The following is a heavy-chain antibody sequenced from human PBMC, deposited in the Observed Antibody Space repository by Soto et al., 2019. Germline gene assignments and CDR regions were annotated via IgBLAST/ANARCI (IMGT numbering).Heavy chain of an antibody. CDR3: ATARLGYCISTSCYENYYYGMDV. Sequence: ASVKVSCKASGYTFTGYYMHWVRQAPGQGLEWMGWINPNSGGTNYAQKFQGWVTMTRDTSISTAYMELSRLRSDDTAVYYCATARLGYCISTSCYENYYYGMDVWGQGTTVTVSS. J-gene: IGHJ6*02. CDR2: INPNSGGT. CDR1: GYTFTGYY. V-gene: IGHV1-2*04. D-gene: IGHD2-2*01.